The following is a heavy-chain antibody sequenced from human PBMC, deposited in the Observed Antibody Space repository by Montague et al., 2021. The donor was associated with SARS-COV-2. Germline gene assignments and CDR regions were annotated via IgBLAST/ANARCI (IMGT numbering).Heavy chain of an antibody. D-gene: IGHD3-10*01. CDR2: ISSSSSYI. CDR3: ARDCYGSGACYYYYMDV. CDR1: GFTFSSYS. J-gene: IGHJ6*03. Sequence: SLRLSLSASGFTFSSYSMNWVRQAPGKGLEWVSSISSSSSYIYYADSVKGRFTISRDNAKNSLYLQMNSLRAEDTAVYYCARDCYGSGACYYYYMDVWGKGTTVTVSS. V-gene: IGHV3-21*01.